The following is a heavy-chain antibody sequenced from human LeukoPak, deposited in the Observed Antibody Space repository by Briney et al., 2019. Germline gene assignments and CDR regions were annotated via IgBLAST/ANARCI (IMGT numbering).Heavy chain of an antibody. J-gene: IGHJ4*02. CDR3: ARVVRMAAGMNYYLDY. Sequence: GGSLRLSCAASGFTVSTNYMSWVRQAPGKGLEWVSAIYSGGSTSYADSVKGRFTISRDSSKYTLYFQMNNLRAEDTAVYYCARVVRMAAGMNYYLDYWGQGTLVTVSS. V-gene: IGHV3-53*01. CDR2: IYSGGST. CDR1: GFTVSTNY. D-gene: IGHD6-13*01.